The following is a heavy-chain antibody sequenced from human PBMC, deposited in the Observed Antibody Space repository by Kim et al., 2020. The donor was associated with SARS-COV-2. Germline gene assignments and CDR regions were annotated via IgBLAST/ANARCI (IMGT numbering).Heavy chain of an antibody. D-gene: IGHD3-10*01. CDR3: ASMVRGVIIRAHWFDP. J-gene: IGHJ5*02. CDR1: GGSFSGYY. Sequence: SETLSLTCAVYGGSFSGYYWSWIRQPPGKGLEWIGEINHSGSTNYNPSLKSRVTISVDTSKNQFSLKLSSVTAADTAVYYCASMVRGVIIRAHWFDPWGQGTLVTVSS. V-gene: IGHV4-34*01. CDR2: INHSGST.